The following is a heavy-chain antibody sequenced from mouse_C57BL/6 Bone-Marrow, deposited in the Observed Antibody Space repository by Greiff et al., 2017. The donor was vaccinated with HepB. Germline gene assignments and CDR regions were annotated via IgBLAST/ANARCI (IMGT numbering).Heavy chain of an antibody. V-gene: IGHV14-1*01. CDR3: TNLLLRAWFAY. J-gene: IGHJ3*01. D-gene: IGHD1-1*01. Sequence: VQLQQSGAELVRPGASVKLSCTASGFNIKDYYMHWVKQRPEQGLEWIGRIDPEDGDTEYAPKFQGKATMTADTSSNTAYLPLSSLTSEDTAVYYCTNLLLRAWFAYGGQGTLVTVSA. CDR1: GFNIKDYY. CDR2: IDPEDGDT.